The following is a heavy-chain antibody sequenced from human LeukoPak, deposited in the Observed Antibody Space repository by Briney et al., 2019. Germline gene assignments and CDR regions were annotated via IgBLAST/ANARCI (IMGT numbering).Heavy chain of an antibody. V-gene: IGHV3-23*01. CDR1: GFTFSIYA. CDR2: ISSRGGTT. J-gene: IGHJ4*01. Sequence: PGGSLRLSCAASGFTFSIYAMSWVRQAPGEGLGWVAAISSRGGTTYYADPMRGRFSISRDNPKSMLFLEMSSLRADDTAVYYCAKVAARRDYEAFFEYWGHGPQVVVSS. CDR3: AKVAARRDYEAFFEY. D-gene: IGHD5-24*01.